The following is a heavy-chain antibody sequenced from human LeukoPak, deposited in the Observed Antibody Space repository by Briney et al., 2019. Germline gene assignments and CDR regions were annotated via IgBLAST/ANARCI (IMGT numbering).Heavy chain of an antibody. V-gene: IGHV5-51*01. CDR3: ARRDGYCSSTSCYADYYYGMDV. CDR2: IYPGDSDT. J-gene: IGHJ6*02. CDR1: GYSFTNYW. D-gene: IGHD2-2*01. Sequence: GESLKISCKGSGYSFTNYWIGWVRQMPGKGLGWMGIIYPGDSDTTYSPSFQGQVTISADKSISTAYLQWSSLTASDTAMYYCARRDGYCSSTSCYADYYYGMDVWGQGTTVTVSS.